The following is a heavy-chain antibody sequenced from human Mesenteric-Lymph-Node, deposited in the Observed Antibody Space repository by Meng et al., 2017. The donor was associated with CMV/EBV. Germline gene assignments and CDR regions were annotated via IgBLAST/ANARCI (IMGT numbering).Heavy chain of an antibody. D-gene: IGHD2-8*02. CDR1: GGSINSGDYY. CDR2: IYYSGST. V-gene: IGHV4-30-4*08. CDR3: ARGYSTGFHYYFDY. Sequence: LRLSCTVSGGSINSGDYYWSWIRQPPGKGLECIGYIYYSGSTYYNPSLKTRLSISIDTSKNQFSLKLTSVTAADTAVYYCARGYSTGFHYYFDYWGQGTLVTVSS. J-gene: IGHJ4*02.